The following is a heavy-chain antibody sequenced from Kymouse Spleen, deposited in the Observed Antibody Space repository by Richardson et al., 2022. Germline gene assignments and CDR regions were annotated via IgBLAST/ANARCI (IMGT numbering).Heavy chain of an antibody. V-gene: IGHV4-39*01. CDR2: IYYSGST. CDR3: ARSVAGKGDYYYYYGMDV. D-gene: IGHD6-19*01. CDR1: GGSISSSSYY. Sequence: QLQLQESGPGLVKPSETLSLTCTVSGGSISSSSYYWGWIRQPPGKGLEWIGSIYYSGSTYYNPSLKSRVTISVDTSKNQFSLKLSSVTAADTAVYYCARSVAGKGDYYYYYGMDVWGQGTTVTVSS. J-gene: IGHJ6*02.